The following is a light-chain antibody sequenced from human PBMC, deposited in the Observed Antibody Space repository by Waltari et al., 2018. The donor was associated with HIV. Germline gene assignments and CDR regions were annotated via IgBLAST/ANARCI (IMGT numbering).Light chain of an antibody. CDR2: RNN. J-gene: IGLJ3*02. CDR1: SSNIGNNF. CDR3: AVWDGSLSAWL. V-gene: IGLV1-47*01. Sequence: QSVLTPSPSTSASPGQRVTISCSGTSSNIGNNFLSWYQRLPGTAPKLLIFRNNQRPSGVPDRFSGSKSDTSASLVISVLRSEDEAEYFCAVWDGSLSAWLFGGGTKVAVL.